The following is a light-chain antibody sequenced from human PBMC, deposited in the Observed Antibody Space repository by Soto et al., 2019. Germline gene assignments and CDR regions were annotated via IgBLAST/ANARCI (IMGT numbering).Light chain of an antibody. CDR1: SGHSSYA. V-gene: IGLV4-69*01. Sequence: QSVLTQSPSASASLGASVKLTCTLSSGHSSYAIAWHQKQPEKGHRYLMKLSSDGSHSKGDGIPDRFSGSSSGAERYLTISSLQYEDEADYYCQTWDTGARVVFGGGTQLTVL. CDR3: QTWDTGARVV. J-gene: IGLJ2*01. CDR2: LSSDGSH.